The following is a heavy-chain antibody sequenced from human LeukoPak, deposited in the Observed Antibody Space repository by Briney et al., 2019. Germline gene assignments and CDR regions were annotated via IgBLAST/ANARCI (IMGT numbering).Heavy chain of an antibody. CDR2: IYSGGST. CDR1: GFTVSSNY. J-gene: IGHJ6*02. CDR3: ARDLMVRGRYYGMDV. Sequence: PGGSLRLSCAASGFTVSSNYMSWVRQAPGKGLEWVSVIYSGGSTYYADSVKGRFTISIHNSKNTLYLQMNSLRAEDTAVYYCARDLMVRGRYYGMDVWGQGTTVTVSS. V-gene: IGHV3-53*04. D-gene: IGHD3-10*01.